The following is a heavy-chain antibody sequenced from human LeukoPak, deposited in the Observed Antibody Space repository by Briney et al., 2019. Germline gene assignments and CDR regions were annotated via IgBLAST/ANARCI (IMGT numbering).Heavy chain of an antibody. CDR1: GFTFSKAW. D-gene: IGHD1-26*01. V-gene: IGHV3-72*01. CDR2: CRGKTNSYST. Sequence: GGSLRLSCAASGFTFSKAWMNWVRQAPGEGLEWVARCRGKTNSYSTEYAASVNGRFTISRDDSKNSLYLQMNSLKIEDTAVYYCVRRRVGVAPASDMWGQGTTVTVSS. CDR3: VRRRVGVAPASDM. J-gene: IGHJ3*02.